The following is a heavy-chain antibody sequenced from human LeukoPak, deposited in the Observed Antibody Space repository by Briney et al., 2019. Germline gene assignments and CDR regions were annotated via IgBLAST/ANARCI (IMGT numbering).Heavy chain of an antibody. V-gene: IGHV4-30-2*01. Sequence: KASETLSLTCAVSGVSISSGGYSWSWIRQPPGKGLEWIGYIYHSGSTYYNPSLKSRVTISVDRSKNQFSLKLSSVTAADTAVYYCARGTGTHHFYYYYGMDVWGQGTTVTVSS. D-gene: IGHD1-1*01. CDR1: GVSISSGGYS. CDR3: ARGTGTHHFYYYYGMDV. J-gene: IGHJ6*02. CDR2: IYHSGST.